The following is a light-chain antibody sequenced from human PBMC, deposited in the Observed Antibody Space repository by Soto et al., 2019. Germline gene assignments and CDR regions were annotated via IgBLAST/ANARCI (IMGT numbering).Light chain of an antibody. CDR3: CSYAGSHTFHV. Sequence: QSALTQPASVSGSPGQSITISCTGTSSDVGAYNFVSWHQQHPGKAPKLMIYDVSKRPSGVPDRFSGSKSANTASLTISGLQAEDEADYHCCSYAGSHTFHVFGGGTKVTVL. CDR1: SSDVGAYNF. CDR2: DVS. V-gene: IGLV2-11*01. J-gene: IGLJ1*01.